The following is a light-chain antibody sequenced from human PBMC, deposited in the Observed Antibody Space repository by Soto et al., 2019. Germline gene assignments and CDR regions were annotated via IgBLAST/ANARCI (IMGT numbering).Light chain of an antibody. V-gene: IGLV2-14*01. Sequence: QSVLTQPASVSGSPGQSITISCTGTSSDVGGSNYVSWYQQHPGKAPKLMIYEVSNRPSGISNRFSGSKSGNTASLTISGLQAEDESDYYCSSYTSSSTPVFGTGTKLTVL. CDR1: SSDVGGSNY. CDR2: EVS. J-gene: IGLJ1*01. CDR3: SSYTSSSTPV.